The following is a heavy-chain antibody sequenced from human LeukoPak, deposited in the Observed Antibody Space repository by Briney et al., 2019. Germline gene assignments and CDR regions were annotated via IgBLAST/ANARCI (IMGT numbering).Heavy chain of an antibody. CDR3: ARDVTDIVVVPAAIGEYRYYFDY. Sequence: ASVKVSCKASGGTLTGYYMHWVRQAPGQGLEWMGWINPNSGGTNYAQKFQGRVTMTRDTSISTAYMELSRLRSDDTAVYYCARDVTDIVVVPAAIGEYRYYFDYWGQGTLVTVSS. CDR1: GGTLTGYY. D-gene: IGHD2-2*02. J-gene: IGHJ4*02. CDR2: INPNSGGT. V-gene: IGHV1-2*02.